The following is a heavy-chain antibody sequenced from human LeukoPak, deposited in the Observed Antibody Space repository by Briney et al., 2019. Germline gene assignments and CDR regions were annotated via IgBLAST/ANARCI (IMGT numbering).Heavy chain of an antibody. CDR1: GFTFSSYG. V-gene: IGHV3-30*18. J-gene: IGHJ3*02. D-gene: IGHD6-6*01. Sequence: GGSLRLSCAASGFTFSSYGMHWVRQAPGKGLEWVAVISYDGSNKYYADSVKGRFTISRDNSKNTLYLQMNSLRAEDTAVYYCAKDIYSSSSGIGDAFDIWGQGTMVTVSS. CDR3: AKDIYSSSSGIGDAFDI. CDR2: ISYDGSNK.